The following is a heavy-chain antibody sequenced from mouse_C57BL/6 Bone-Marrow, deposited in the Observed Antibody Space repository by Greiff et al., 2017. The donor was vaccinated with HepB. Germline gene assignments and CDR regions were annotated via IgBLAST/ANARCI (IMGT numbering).Heavy chain of an antibody. CDR2: IYPGDGDT. CDR1: GYAFSSYW. Sequence: VHLVESGAELVKPGASVKISCKASGYAFSSYWMNWVKQRPGKGLEWIGQIYPGDGDTNYNGKFKGKATLTADKSSSTAYMQLSSLTSEDSAVYFCARSYYGSGGYWGQGTTLTVSS. D-gene: IGHD1-1*01. CDR3: ARSYYGSGGY. V-gene: IGHV1-80*01. J-gene: IGHJ2*01.